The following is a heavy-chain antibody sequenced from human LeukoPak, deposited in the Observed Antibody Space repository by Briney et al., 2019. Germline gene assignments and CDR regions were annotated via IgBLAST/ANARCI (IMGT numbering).Heavy chain of an antibody. CDR2: INPSGDGT. CDR1: GHTFTTYY. J-gene: IGHJ6*02. Sequence: ASVKVSCKASGHTFTTYYVHLVRQAPGQGLEWMGVINPSGDGTNYPQRFQGRVTLTRDTSTSTVYMELSSLRSEDTAVYYCARDLRGYSYYYGMDVWGQGTTVTVSS. CDR3: ARDLRGYSYYYGMDV. V-gene: IGHV1-46*01. D-gene: IGHD5-12*01.